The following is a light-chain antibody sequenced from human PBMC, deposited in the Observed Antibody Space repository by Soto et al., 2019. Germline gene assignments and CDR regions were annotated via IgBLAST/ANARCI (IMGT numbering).Light chain of an antibody. CDR1: QSITYW. J-gene: IGKJ1*01. V-gene: IGKV1-5*01. Sequence: DIQMTQSPSTLSASVGDRVTITCRASQSITYWLAWYQQKPGKAPKLLIYDASSLESGVPSRFSGSGSGTEFTLTISSLQPDDFANYYCQQYHTYSAFGQGTKVGIK. CDR2: DAS. CDR3: QQYHTYSA.